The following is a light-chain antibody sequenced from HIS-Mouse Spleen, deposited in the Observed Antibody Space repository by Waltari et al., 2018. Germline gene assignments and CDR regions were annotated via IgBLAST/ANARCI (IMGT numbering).Light chain of an antibody. V-gene: IGLV3-10*01. CDR3: YSTDSSGNHRV. J-gene: IGLJ2*01. CDR1: ALPKKS. CDR2: EDS. Sequence: SYELTQPPSVSVSPGQTARITCPGHALPKKSAYWSQPKSGQATVLVIYEDSKRPSGIPERFSGSSSGTMATLTISGAQVEDEADYYCYSTDSSGNHRVFGGGTKLTVL.